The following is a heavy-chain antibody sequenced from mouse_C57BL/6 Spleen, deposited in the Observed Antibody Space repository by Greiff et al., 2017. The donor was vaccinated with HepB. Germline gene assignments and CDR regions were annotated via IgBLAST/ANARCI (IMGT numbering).Heavy chain of an antibody. D-gene: IGHD1-1*01. V-gene: IGHV5-16*01. Sequence: EVHLVEPEGGLVQPGSSMKLSCTASGFTFSDYYMAWVRQVPEKGLEWVANINYDGSSTYYLDSLKSRFIISRDNAKNILYLQMSSLKSEDTATYYCARDAYYYGSSYDWYFDVWGTGTTVTVSS. J-gene: IGHJ1*03. CDR1: GFTFSDYY. CDR3: ARDAYYYGSSYDWYFDV. CDR2: INYDGSST.